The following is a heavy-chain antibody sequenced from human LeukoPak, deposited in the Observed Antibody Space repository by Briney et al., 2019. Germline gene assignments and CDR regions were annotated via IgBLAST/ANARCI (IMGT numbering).Heavy chain of an antibody. CDR1: GFTFSSYA. Sequence: GGSLRLSCAASGFTFSSYAMSWVRQAPGKGLERVAVIWYDGSNKYYADSVKGRFTISRDNSKNTLYLQMNSLRAEDTAVYYCARTADSGYDPPDAFDIWGQGTMVTVSS. J-gene: IGHJ3*02. CDR2: IWYDGSNK. V-gene: IGHV3-33*08. D-gene: IGHD5-12*01. CDR3: ARTADSGYDPPDAFDI.